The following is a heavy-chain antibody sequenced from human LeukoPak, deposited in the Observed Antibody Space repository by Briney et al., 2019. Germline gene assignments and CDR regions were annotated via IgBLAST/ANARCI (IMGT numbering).Heavy chain of an antibody. CDR3: ARGSRDGYNWYYFDY. CDR1: GGSISSSDYY. V-gene: IGHV4-30-4*01. D-gene: IGHD5-24*01. CDR2: INHSGST. Sequence: PSETLSLTCTVSGGSISSSDYYWSWIRQPPGKGLEWMGYINHSGSTYYNPSLKSRITISVDTSKNQFSLKLSSVTAADTAVYYCARGSRDGYNWYYFDYWGQGTLVTVSS. J-gene: IGHJ4*02.